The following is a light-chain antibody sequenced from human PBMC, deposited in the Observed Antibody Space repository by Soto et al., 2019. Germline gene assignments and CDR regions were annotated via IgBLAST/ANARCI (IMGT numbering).Light chain of an antibody. Sequence: IQMTQSPSSVSASVGDRVTMTCRASQGVGGWLAWYQQKPGKVPKLLIYATSSLHSGVPSRFSGSGSGTDFTLSISSLQPKDFATYYCQQYDNLPLTFGGGTKVDIK. CDR2: ATS. V-gene: IGKV1-12*01. CDR3: QQYDNLPLT. CDR1: QGVGGW. J-gene: IGKJ4*01.